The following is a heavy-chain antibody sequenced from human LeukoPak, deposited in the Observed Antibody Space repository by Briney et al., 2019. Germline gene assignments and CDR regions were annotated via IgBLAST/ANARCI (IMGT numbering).Heavy chain of an antibody. CDR1: GFTFSTYS. Sequence: TGGSLRLSCAASGFTFSTYSVSWVRQAPGKGLEWVAVIWHDGSKKYYVDSVKGRFAISRDDSKSTLYLQMNSLRPEDTAIYYCAKGLGVGYCSGGSCYNNWLDPWGQGTLVTVSS. D-gene: IGHD2-15*01. CDR2: IWHDGSKK. V-gene: IGHV3-33*06. CDR3: AKGLGVGYCSGGSCYNNWLDP. J-gene: IGHJ5*02.